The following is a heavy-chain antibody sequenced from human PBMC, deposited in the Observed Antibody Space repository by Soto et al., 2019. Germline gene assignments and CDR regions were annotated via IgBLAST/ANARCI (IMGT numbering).Heavy chain of an antibody. CDR1: GGTFSSYA. D-gene: IGHD3-9*01. CDR2: IIPIFGTA. Sequence: RASVKVSCKASGGTFSSYAISWVRQAPGQGLEWMGGIIPIFGTANYAQKFQGRVTITADESTSTAYMELSSLRSEDTAVYYCARESGYYDILTGYYKPYYYYGMDVWGQGTTVTVSS. V-gene: IGHV1-69*13. J-gene: IGHJ6*02. CDR3: ARESGYYDILTGYYKPYYYYGMDV.